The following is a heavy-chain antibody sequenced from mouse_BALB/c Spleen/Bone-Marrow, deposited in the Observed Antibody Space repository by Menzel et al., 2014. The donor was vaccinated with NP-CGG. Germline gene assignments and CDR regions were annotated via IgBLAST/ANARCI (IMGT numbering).Heavy chain of an antibody. Sequence: EVHLVESGPDLVKPSQSLSLTCTVTGYSISSGYTFPWILPFPGPTLAWMGYLHYSGSSNYNPSLKSRISITRDTSKNQFFLQLNSVTTEDTAPYFYSKGTYAMDSWGQGTSVTVSS. D-gene: IGHD3-3*01. CDR3: SKGTYAMDS. CDR1: GYSISSGYT. V-gene: IGHV3-1*02. J-gene: IGHJ4*01. CDR2: LHYSGSS.